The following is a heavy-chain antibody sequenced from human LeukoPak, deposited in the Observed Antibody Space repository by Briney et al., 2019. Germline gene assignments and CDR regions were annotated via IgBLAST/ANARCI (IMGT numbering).Heavy chain of an antibody. CDR2: IKQDGSEK. J-gene: IGHJ6*02. CDR3: ARDGGYCSGGSCYGRYYYYGMDV. V-gene: IGHV3-7*01. Sequence: PGGSLRLSCAASGFTFSSYWMSWVGKAPGKGREGWANIKQDGSEKYCVDSVKGRFTISRDNAKNSLYLQMNSLRAEDTAVYYCARDGGYCSGGSCYGRYYYYGMDVWGQGTTVTVSS. D-gene: IGHD2-15*01. CDR1: GFTFSSYW.